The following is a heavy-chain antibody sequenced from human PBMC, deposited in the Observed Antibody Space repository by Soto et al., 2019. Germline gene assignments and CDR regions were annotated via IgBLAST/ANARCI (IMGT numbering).Heavy chain of an antibody. CDR2: IYYSGST. CDR3: ARSYSGYESFDY. Sequence: SETLYLTCTACGDSINSYYWTWSRQPPGKGLEWIGYIYYSGSTNYNPSLKSRVTISVDTSKNQFSLKLSSVTAADTALYYCARSYSGYESFDYWGQGTLVTVSS. CDR1: GDSINSYY. J-gene: IGHJ4*02. V-gene: IGHV4-59*01. D-gene: IGHD5-12*01.